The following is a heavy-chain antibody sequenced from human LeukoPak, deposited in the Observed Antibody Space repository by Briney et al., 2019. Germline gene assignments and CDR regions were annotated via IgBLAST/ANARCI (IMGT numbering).Heavy chain of an antibody. CDR2: ISYDGSNK. D-gene: IGHD3-9*01. Sequence: TGGSLRLSCAASGFTFSSYAMHWVRQAPGKGLEWVAVISYDGSNKYYADSVKGRFTISRDNSKNTLYLQMNSLRAEDTAVYYCARDMRRYFDWFLYYSMDVWGQGTTVTVSS. V-gene: IGHV3-30-3*01. CDR1: GFTFSSYA. J-gene: IGHJ6*02. CDR3: ARDMRRYFDWFLYYSMDV.